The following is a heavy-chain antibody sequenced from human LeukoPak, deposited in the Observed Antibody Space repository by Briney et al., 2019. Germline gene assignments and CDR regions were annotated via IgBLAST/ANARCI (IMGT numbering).Heavy chain of an antibody. J-gene: IGHJ6*03. Sequence: GGSLRLSCAASGFTFSSYAISWVRQAPGQGLEWVSAISGSGGGTYYADSVKGRFTISRDNSKNTLYLQMNSLRAEDTAVYYCATPGKMPNYYYYMDVWGKGTTVTVSS. D-gene: IGHD3-10*01. V-gene: IGHV3-23*01. CDR3: ATPGKMPNYYYYMDV. CDR2: ISGSGGGT. CDR1: GFTFSSYA.